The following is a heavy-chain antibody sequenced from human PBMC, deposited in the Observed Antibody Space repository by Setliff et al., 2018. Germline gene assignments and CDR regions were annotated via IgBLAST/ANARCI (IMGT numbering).Heavy chain of an antibody. J-gene: IGHJ4*02. Sequence: PSETLSLTCTVSGDSIRKYHWSWFRQPPGSRLEWIGYIYTTGSTSYNPSLKSRVTMSVDTSKNQFSLKLTSVSAADTAVYYCARRDSTGFYGYSFDFWGQGTLVTVSS. CDR3: ARRDSTGFYGYSFDF. V-gene: IGHV4-4*08. CDR2: IYTTGST. D-gene: IGHD3-22*01. CDR1: GDSIRKYH.